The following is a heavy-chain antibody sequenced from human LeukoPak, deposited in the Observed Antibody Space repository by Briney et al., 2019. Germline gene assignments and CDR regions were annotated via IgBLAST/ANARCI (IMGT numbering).Heavy chain of an antibody. CDR1: GGSISSGSYY. J-gene: IGHJ4*02. CDR3: ARLKTFGEFDY. D-gene: IGHD3-10*01. Sequence: SQTLSLTCTVSGGSISSGSYYWSWIRQPAGKGLEWIGRIYISGRTNYNPSLKSRVTISIDTSKNQFSLKLSSVTAADTAVYYCARLKTFGEFDYWGQGTLVTVSS. V-gene: IGHV4-61*02. CDR2: IYISGRT.